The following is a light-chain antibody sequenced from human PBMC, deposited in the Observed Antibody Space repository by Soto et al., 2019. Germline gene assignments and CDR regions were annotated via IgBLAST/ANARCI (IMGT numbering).Light chain of an antibody. CDR1: SSDVGVYKY. J-gene: IGLJ1*01. V-gene: IGLV2-11*01. CDR2: DVI. CDR3: CSYAGDDTFV. Sequence: QSALIQPRSVSGSPGQSVTVSCTGTSSDVGVYKYVSWYRQHPGKAPKLMIYDVITRPSGVPVRFSGSKSGNTASLTISGLQAEDEADDFCCSYAGDDTFVFGCGTKLTVL.